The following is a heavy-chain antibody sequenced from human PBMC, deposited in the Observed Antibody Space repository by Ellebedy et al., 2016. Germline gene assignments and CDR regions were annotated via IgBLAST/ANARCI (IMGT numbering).Heavy chain of an antibody. CDR2: ISSSSSYI. D-gene: IGHD3-3*01. CDR3: ARVSSSGAIFDAFDI. J-gene: IGHJ3*02. V-gene: IGHV3-21*01. Sequence: GESLKISCAASGFTFSSYSMNWVRQAPGKGLEWVSSISSSSSYIYYADSVKGRFTISRDNAKNSLYLQMNSLRAEDTAVYYCARVSSSGAIFDAFDIWGQGTMVTVSS. CDR1: GFTFSSYS.